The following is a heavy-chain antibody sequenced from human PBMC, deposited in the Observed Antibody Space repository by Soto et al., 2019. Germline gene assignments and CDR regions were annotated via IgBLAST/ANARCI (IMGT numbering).Heavy chain of an antibody. Sequence: GAPAKVSCKPSGYSFSDYHIHWVRQPPGPGLEWLERLNPKPACPSPAQKFQGWVTMTTDTSISTASVELTRLTSDDKAIYYCARGESTDCSKGVCSLFSNHDMGVWG. CDR1: GYSFSDYH. D-gene: IGHD2-8*01. V-gene: IGHV1-2*04. J-gene: IGHJ6*02. CDR3: ARGESTDCSKGVCSLFSNHDMGV. CDR2: LNPKPACP.